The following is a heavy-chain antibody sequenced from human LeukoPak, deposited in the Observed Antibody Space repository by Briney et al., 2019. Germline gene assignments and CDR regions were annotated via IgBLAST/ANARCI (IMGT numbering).Heavy chain of an antibody. D-gene: IGHD2-2*01. CDR3: ARNSIVVVRAARRYFLDY. J-gene: IGHJ4*02. V-gene: IGHV1-18*01. CDR1: GYTFTSYG. CDR2: MSVYNGNT. Sequence: ASVKVSCKASGYTFTSYGISWGRHAPGPGLEWRGWMSVYNGNTNYAQKLQGRVTITTDTSTSTAYMELRSLRSDDTVVYYCARNSIVVVRAARRYFLDYGGEGTLVTVSS.